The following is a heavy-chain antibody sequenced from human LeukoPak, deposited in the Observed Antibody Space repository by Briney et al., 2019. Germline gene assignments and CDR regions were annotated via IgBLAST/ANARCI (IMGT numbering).Heavy chain of an antibody. CDR2: ISYDGSNK. D-gene: IGHD6-19*01. CDR1: GFTFSSYG. Sequence: PGRSLRLSCAASGFTFSSYGMHWVRQAPGKGLEWVAVISYDGSNKYYADSVKGRFTISRDNSKNTLYLQMNSLRAEDTAVYYCAKNEGSGWAFDYWGQGTLVTVSS. J-gene: IGHJ4*02. CDR3: AKNEGSGWAFDY. V-gene: IGHV3-30*18.